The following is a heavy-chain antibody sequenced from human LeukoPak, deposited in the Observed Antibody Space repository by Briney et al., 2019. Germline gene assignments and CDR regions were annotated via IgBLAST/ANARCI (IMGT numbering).Heavy chain of an antibody. CDR1: GFTFSSYS. Sequence: PGGSLRLSCAASGFTFSSYSMNWVRQAPGKGLEWVSYISSSTIYYADSVKGRFTISRDNAKNSLYLQMNSLRDEDTAVYYCARVGAYDFWSGYHHPFLDYWGQGTLVTVSS. V-gene: IGHV3-48*02. CDR3: ARVGAYDFWSGYHHPFLDY. J-gene: IGHJ4*02. CDR2: ISSSTI. D-gene: IGHD3-3*01.